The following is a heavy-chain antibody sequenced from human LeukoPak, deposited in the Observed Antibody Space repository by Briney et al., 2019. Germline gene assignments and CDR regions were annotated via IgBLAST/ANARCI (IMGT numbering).Heavy chain of an antibody. J-gene: IGHJ4*02. CDR2: IYHSGST. Sequence: PSGTLSLTCAVSGGSISSSNWWSWVRQPPGKGLEWIGEIYHSGSTNYNPSLKSRVTISVDKSKNQFSLKLSSVTAADTAVYYCARVGYYYDSSGYYIFDYWGQGTLVTVSS. V-gene: IGHV4-4*02. D-gene: IGHD3-22*01. CDR3: ARVGYYYDSSGYYIFDY. CDR1: GGSISSSNW.